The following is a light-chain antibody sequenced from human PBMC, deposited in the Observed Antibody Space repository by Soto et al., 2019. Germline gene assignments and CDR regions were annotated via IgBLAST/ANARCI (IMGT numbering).Light chain of an antibody. Sequence: QSALTQPASVSWSPGQSITISCTGTSSDVGSYDLVSWYQQYPGKAPKLMIFEVNKRPSGVSNRFSGSKSGNTASLTISGLQAEDEADYYCCSYSSSSTLIFGRGTKLTVL. CDR2: EVN. V-gene: IGLV2-23*02. CDR1: SSDVGSYDL. J-gene: IGLJ2*01. CDR3: CSYSSSSTLI.